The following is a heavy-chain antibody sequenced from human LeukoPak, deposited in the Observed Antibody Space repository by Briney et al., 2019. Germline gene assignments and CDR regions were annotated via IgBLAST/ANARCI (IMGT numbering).Heavy chain of an antibody. CDR2: IYHSGST. CDR3: ARQPPTYYFDY. Sequence: PSETLSLTCAVSGYSISSGYYWGWIRQPPGKGLEWIGSIYHSGSTYYNPSLKSRVTISVDTSKNQFSLKLSSVTAADTAVYYCARQPPTYYFDYWGQGTLVTVSS. V-gene: IGHV4-38-2*01. J-gene: IGHJ4*02. CDR1: GYSISSGYY.